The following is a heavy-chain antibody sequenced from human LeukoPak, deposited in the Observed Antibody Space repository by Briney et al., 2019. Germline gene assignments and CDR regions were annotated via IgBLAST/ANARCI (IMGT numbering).Heavy chain of an antibody. J-gene: IGHJ6*03. CDR1: GFTFSSYG. CDR3: AKSPSLKGMDV. D-gene: IGHD2-2*01. V-gene: IGHV3-23*01. CDR2: ISGSGGST. Sequence: GGTLRLSCAASGFTFSSYGMSWVRQAPGKGLEWVSAISGSGGSTYYTDSVKGRFTISRDNSKNALYLQMNSLRAEDTAVYYCAKSPSLKGMDVWGKGTTVTISS.